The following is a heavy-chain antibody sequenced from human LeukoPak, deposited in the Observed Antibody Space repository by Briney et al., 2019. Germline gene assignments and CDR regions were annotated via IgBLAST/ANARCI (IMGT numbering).Heavy chain of an antibody. D-gene: IGHD3-10*01. Sequence: GGSLRLSCAASGFTFSTYPMAWVRQAPGGGLEWVSGISDNGGRTYYADSVKGRFAISRDDSKSTLYLQMNSLRGEDTAVYYCAKDFGRNLGGPGYWGRGTLVIVSS. J-gene: IGHJ4*02. CDR3: AKDFGRNLGGPGY. V-gene: IGHV3-23*01. CDR2: ISDNGGRT. CDR1: GFTFSTYP.